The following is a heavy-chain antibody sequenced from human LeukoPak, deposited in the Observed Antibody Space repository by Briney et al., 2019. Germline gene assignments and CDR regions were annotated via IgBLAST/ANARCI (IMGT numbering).Heavy chain of an antibody. D-gene: IGHD3-22*01. CDR1: GYTVTSYG. V-gene: IGHV1-18*01. CDR3: ARDGITMIVVARMQGDY. Sequence: GASVKVSCKASGYTVTSYGISWVRQAPGQGLEWMGWISAYNGNTNYAQKLQGRVTMTTDTSTSTAYMELRSLRSDDTAVYYCARDGITMIVVARMQGDYWGQGTLVTVCS. J-gene: IGHJ4*02. CDR2: ISAYNGNT.